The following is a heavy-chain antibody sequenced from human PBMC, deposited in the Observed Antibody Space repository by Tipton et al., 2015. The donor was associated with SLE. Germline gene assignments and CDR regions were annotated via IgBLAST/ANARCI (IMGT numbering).Heavy chain of an antibody. Sequence: SLRLSCAASGFTFSTYAMSWVRQAPGKGLQWVSVIYSGGGTIYYADSVKGRFIISRDNSRNTLYLQMNSLRVEDTAVYYCARSPLASAPYAAWGQGTLVPVSS. CDR3: ARSPLASAPYAA. D-gene: IGHD3-3*02. CDR1: GFTFSTYA. J-gene: IGHJ5*02. CDR2: IYSGGGTI. V-gene: IGHV3-23*03.